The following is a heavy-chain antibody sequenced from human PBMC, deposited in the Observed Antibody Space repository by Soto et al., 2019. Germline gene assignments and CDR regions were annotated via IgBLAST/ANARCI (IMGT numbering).Heavy chain of an antibody. J-gene: IGHJ1*01. Sequence: GGSLRLSCAASGFTFDDYAMHWVRQVPGKGLEWVSGINWNSGSIGYADSVKGRFAISRDNAKNSLHLQMNSLRAEDTAFYYCVKDESINWYSGHFRHWGQGTMVTVSS. CDR1: GFTFDDYA. V-gene: IGHV3-9*01. CDR3: VKDESINWYSGHFRH. D-gene: IGHD6-13*01. CDR2: INWNSGSI.